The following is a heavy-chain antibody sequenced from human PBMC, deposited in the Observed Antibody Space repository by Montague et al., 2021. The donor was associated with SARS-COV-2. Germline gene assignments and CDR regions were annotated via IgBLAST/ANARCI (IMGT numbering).Heavy chain of an antibody. D-gene: IGHD5-18*01. J-gene: IGHJ4*02. V-gene: IGHV3-23*01. CDR2: IGGGGDTT. CDR3: ARDQGGYSYNDY. CDR1: GFTFSIYA. Sequence: SLRLSCAASGFTFSIYAMSWVRQAPGKGLEWVSTIGGGGDTTYYADSVKGRFTISRDNSKNTLYLQMHSVRPEDTAVYYCARDQGGYSYNDYWGQGTLVTVSS.